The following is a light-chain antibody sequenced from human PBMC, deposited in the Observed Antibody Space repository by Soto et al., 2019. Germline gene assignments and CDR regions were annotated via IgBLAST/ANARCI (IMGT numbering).Light chain of an antibody. Sequence: QPVLTQPPSVSGAPGQRVTISCTGSSSNIGAGYDVNWYQQLPGTAPKLLIFGDSNRPSGVPDRFSGSKSGTSASLAITGLQADDEADYYCAAWDDSLNGVIFGGGTKVTVL. CDR3: AAWDDSLNGVI. V-gene: IGLV1-40*01. J-gene: IGLJ2*01. CDR1: SSNIGAGYD. CDR2: GDS.